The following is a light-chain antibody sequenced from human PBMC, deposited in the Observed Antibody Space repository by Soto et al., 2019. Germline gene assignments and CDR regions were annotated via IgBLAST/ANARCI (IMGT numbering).Light chain of an antibody. Sequence: VMTQSPATLSVSPGERATLSCTASQSINSNLAWYQQRPGQAPRLLIYGASSRATGIPDRFSGSGSGTDFTLTISSLEPEDFAVYYCQQRSKWPITFGQGTRLEIK. V-gene: IGKV3D-20*02. CDR2: GAS. CDR1: QSINSN. J-gene: IGKJ5*01. CDR3: QQRSKWPIT.